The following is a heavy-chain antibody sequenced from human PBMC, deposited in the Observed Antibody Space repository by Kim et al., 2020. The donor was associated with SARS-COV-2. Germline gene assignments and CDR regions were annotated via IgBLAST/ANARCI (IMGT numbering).Heavy chain of an antibody. D-gene: IGHD4-4*01. CDR2: ISAYNGNT. CDR3: ARAPTAPNDYSNPRLVNHNDY. V-gene: IGHV1-18*04. J-gene: IGHJ4*02. CDR1: GYTFTSYG. Sequence: ASVKVSCKASGYTFTSYGISWVRQAPGQGLEWMGWISAYNGNTNYAQKLQGRVTMTTDTSTSTAYMELRSLRSDDTAVYYCARAPTAPNDYSNPRLVNHNDYWGQGTLVTVSS.